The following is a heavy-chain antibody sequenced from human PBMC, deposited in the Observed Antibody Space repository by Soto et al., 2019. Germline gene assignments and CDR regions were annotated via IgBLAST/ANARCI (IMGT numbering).Heavy chain of an antibody. J-gene: IGHJ5*02. CDR2: TYATGTT. Sequence: KPSETLSLTCTVSGASISGFYWSWIRKSAGKGLEWIGRTYATGTTDYNPSLKSRVMMSVDTSKKQFSLKLRSVTAADTAVYYCVRDGTKTLRDWFDPWGQGISVPSPQ. CDR1: GASISGFY. CDR3: VRDGTKTLRDWFDP. D-gene: IGHD1-1*01. V-gene: IGHV4-4*07.